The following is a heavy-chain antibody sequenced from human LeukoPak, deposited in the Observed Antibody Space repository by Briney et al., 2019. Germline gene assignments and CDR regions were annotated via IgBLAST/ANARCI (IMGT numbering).Heavy chain of an antibody. Sequence: GGSLRLSCAASGFTFSSYWMSWVRQAPGKGLEWVANIKQDGSEKYYVDSVKGRFTISRDNAKNSLYLQMNSLRAEDTAVYYCARTAEAYIIPHHQKIDYWGQGTLVTVSS. V-gene: IGHV3-7*01. CDR1: GFTFSSYW. CDR3: ARTAEAYIIPHHQKIDY. J-gene: IGHJ4*02. CDR2: IKQDGSEK. D-gene: IGHD3-3*01.